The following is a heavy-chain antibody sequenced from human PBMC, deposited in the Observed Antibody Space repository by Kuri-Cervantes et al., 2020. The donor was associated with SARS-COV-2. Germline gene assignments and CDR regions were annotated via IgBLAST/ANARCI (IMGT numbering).Heavy chain of an antibody. CDR3: ARGDCSGGSCYGMDV. J-gene: IGHJ6*02. Sequence: GSLRLSCTVSGGSISSYYWSWIRQPPGQGREWIGYIYYSGSTNYNPSLKSRVTVSVDTSKNQSSLKLSSVTAADTAVYYCARGDCSGGSCYGMDVWGQGTTVTVSS. V-gene: IGHV4-59*01. CDR2: IYYSGST. D-gene: IGHD2-15*01. CDR1: GGSISSYY.